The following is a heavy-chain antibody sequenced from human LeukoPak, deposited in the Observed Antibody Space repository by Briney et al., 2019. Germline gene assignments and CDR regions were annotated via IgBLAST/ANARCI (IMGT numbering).Heavy chain of an antibody. J-gene: IGHJ4*02. CDR2: IDPSGGST. V-gene: IGHV1-46*01. Sequence: ASVKVSCKASGYSFTSYYMHWVRQAPGQGLGWMGIIDPSGGSTSYAQKFQGRITMTRDTSTSTVYMELSSLRSEDTAIYYCATLGSGSSPIIDFDYWGQGTLVTVSS. CDR1: GYSFTSYY. D-gene: IGHD3-10*01. CDR3: ATLGSGSSPIIDFDY.